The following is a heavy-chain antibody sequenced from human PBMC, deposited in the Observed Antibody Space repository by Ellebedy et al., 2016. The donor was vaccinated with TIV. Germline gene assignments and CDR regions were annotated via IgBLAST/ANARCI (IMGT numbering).Heavy chain of an antibody. D-gene: IGHD6-19*01. CDR1: GFTFSNYW. CDR2: VKQDGSEE. CDR3: ARDQWLGRAYHFDY. Sequence: GGSLRLSCEASGFTFSNYWMTWVRQAPGKGLEWVANVKQDGSEENYVDSVKGRFSISRDNTKNSLYVQMNSLRPEDTAVYYCARDQWLGRAYHFDYWGQGTLVTVSS. V-gene: IGHV3-7*01. J-gene: IGHJ4*02.